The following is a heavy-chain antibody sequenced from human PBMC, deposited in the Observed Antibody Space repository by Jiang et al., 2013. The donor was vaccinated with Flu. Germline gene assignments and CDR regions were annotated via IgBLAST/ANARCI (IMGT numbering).Heavy chain of an antibody. V-gene: IGHV4-30-4*07. CDR3: ARESEGSGKRRYFDY. D-gene: IGHD3-10*01. Sequence: GLVKPSQTLSLTCAVSGGSISSGGYSWSWIRQPPGKGLEWIGYIYYSGSTYYNPSLKSRVTISVDTSKNQFSLKLSSVTAADTAVYYCARESEGSGKRRYFDYWGQGTLVTVSS. CDR2: IYYSGST. J-gene: IGHJ4*02. CDR1: GGSISSGGYS.